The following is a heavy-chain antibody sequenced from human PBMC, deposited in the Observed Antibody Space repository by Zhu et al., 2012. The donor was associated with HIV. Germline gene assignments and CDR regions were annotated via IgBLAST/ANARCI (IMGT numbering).Heavy chain of an antibody. CDR3: ARRGVAATGGWFDP. Sequence: QVQLQESGPRLVKPSETLSLTCTVSGGSISRSTYYWGWIRQSPGKGLEWIGSISYTGTTYYNPSLKSRVTISVDTSKNQFSPNLTSVTAADTAVYYCARRGVAATGGWFDPWGQGTLVTVSS. V-gene: IGHV4-39*07. J-gene: IGHJ5*02. D-gene: IGHD2-15*01. CDR2: ISYTGTT. CDR1: GGSISRSTYY.